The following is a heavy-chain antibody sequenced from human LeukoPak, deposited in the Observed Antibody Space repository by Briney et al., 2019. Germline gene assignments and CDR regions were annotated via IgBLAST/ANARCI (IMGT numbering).Heavy chain of an antibody. Sequence: GGSLRLSCAASGFTFSSYSMKWVRQAPGKGVECVSSISSGSSYTNYADSVKGGFTIYRENAKNSMYLQMNSLRAEDTAVYYCARKGDLGYCSSTSCYNWFDPWGQGTLVTVSS. J-gene: IGHJ5*02. D-gene: IGHD2-2*01. CDR2: ISSGSSYT. CDR1: GFTFSSYS. CDR3: ARKGDLGYCSSTSCYNWFDP. V-gene: IGHV3-21*01.